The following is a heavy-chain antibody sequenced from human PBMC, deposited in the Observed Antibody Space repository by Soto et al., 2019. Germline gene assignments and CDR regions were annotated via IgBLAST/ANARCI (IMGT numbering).Heavy chain of an antibody. CDR3: ARSVTKYYFDY. D-gene: IGHD4-17*01. J-gene: IGHJ4*02. Sequence: SETLSLTCAVYGGSFSGYYWSWIRQPPGKGLEWIGEINHSGSTNYNPSLKSRVTISVDTSKNQFSLKLSSVTAADTAVYYCARSVTKYYFDYWGQGTLVTVSS. V-gene: IGHV4-34*01. CDR2: INHSGST. CDR1: GGSFSGYY.